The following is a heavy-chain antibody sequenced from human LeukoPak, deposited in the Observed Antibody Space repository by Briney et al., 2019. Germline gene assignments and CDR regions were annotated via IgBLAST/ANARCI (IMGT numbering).Heavy chain of an antibody. D-gene: IGHD3/OR15-3a*01. J-gene: IGHJ4*02. CDR3: ASGLSYFDY. CDR2: ISYDGSNK. V-gene: IGHV3-30*03. Sequence: PGGSLRLSCAASGFTFSSYGMHWVRQAPGKGLEWVAVISYDGSNKYYADSVKGRFTISRDNSKNTLYLQMNSLRAEDTAVYYCASGLSYFDYWGRGTLVTVSS. CDR1: GFTFSSYG.